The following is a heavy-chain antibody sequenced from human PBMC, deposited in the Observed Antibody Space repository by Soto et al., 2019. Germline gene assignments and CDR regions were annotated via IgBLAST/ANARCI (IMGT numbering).Heavy chain of an antibody. Sequence: SVKVSCKASGGTFRSYATSWVRQAPGQGLEWMGGIIPIFGTANYAQKFQGRVTITADESTSTAYMELSSLRSEDTAVYYCARASPQPYYDILTGSLDYWGQGTLVTVSS. D-gene: IGHD3-9*01. J-gene: IGHJ4*02. CDR2: IIPIFGTA. CDR1: GGTFRSYA. CDR3: ARASPQPYYDILTGSLDY. V-gene: IGHV1-69*13.